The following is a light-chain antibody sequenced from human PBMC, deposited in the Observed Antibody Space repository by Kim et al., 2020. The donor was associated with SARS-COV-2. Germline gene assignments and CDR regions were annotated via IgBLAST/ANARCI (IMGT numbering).Light chain of an antibody. V-gene: IGLV3-19*01. CDR1: SLRSFY. J-gene: IGLJ3*02. CDR2: GKN. Sequence: SSELTQDPAVSVALGQTVRITCQGDSLRSFYASWYQQKPGQAPVLVIYGKNNRPSGIPDRVSGSSSGNTASLTITGAQAEDEADYYCNSRDSSGNHWVFGGGTQLTDL. CDR3: NSRDSSGNHWV.